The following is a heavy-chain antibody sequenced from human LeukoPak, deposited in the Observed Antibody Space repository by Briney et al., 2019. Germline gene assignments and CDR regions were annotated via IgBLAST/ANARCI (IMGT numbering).Heavy chain of an antibody. CDR2: IYYSGST. CDR1: GFTFSSYS. V-gene: IGHV4-31*02. CDR3: ARDYSPHYYDSSGYTPNDAFDI. D-gene: IGHD3-22*01. J-gene: IGHJ3*02. Sequence: LRLSCAASGFTFSSYSMSWVRQHPGKGLEWIGYIYYSGSTYYNPSLKSRVTISVDTSKNQFSLKLSSVTAADTAVYYCARDYSPHYYDSSGYTPNDAFDIWGQGTMVTVSS.